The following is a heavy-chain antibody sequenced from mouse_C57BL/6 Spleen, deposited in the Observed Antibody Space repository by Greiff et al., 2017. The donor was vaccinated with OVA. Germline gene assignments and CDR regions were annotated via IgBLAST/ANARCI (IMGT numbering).Heavy chain of an antibody. V-gene: IGHV1-42*01. Sequence: EVQLQQSGPELVKPGASVKISCKASGYSFTGYYMNWVKQSPEKSLEWIGEINPSTGGTTYNQKFKAKATLTVDKSSSTAYMQLKSLTSEDSAVYYCARYGYDALYYAMDYWGQGTSVTVSS. CDR1: GYSFTGYY. CDR2: INPSTGGT. D-gene: IGHD2-2*01. CDR3: ARYGYDALYYAMDY. J-gene: IGHJ4*01.